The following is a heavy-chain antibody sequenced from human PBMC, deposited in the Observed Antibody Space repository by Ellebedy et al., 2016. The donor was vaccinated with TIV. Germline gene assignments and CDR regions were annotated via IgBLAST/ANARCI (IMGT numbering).Heavy chain of an antibody. CDR3: ARYAGSYADY. CDR2: IGPSSGNT. J-gene: IGHJ4*02. D-gene: IGHD1-26*01. Sequence: ASVKVSCKASAYTFNNYFISWVRQAAGQGLEWMGWIGPSSGNTNYAQRFQGRVSMTADTSTNTVYMELRTLTTDDTAMFYCARYAGSYADYWGQGTLVTVSS. V-gene: IGHV1-18*04. CDR1: AYTFNNYF.